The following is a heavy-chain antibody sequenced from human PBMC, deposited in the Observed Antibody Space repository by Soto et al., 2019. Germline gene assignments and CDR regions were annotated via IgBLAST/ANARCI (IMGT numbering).Heavy chain of an antibody. CDR2: TSTFNGEA. V-gene: IGHV1-18*01. CDR1: GYAXNSTG. CDR3: ARDLDGSGSYFTDY. Sequence: SXKVSLKASGYAXNSTGSSLVRQAPGQGPEWMGWTSTFNGEAKYAQKLQGRVTISTDTSTTTAYMELRRLTSDETAVYYCARDLDGSGSYFTDYWGQGPLVTSP. J-gene: IGHJ4*02. D-gene: IGHD3-10*01.